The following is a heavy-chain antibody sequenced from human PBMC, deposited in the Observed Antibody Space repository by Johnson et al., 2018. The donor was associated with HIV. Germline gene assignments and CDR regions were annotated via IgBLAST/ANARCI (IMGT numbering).Heavy chain of an antibody. D-gene: IGHD3-3*01. Sequence: QVQLVESGGGLVQPGGSLRLSCAASGFTFSNYAMHWVRQAPGKGLEWVAVISYDGSNKYCADSVKGRFTISRDNSKNTLYLQMNSLKTEDTAVYYCTTGELWNGYYLHDAFDIWGQGTMVTVSS. J-gene: IGHJ3*02. CDR3: TTGELWNGYYLHDAFDI. V-gene: IGHV3-30*04. CDR2: ISYDGSNK. CDR1: GFTFSNYA.